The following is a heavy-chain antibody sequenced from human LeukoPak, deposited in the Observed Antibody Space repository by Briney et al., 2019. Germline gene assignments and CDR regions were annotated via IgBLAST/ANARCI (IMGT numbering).Heavy chain of an antibody. D-gene: IGHD3-22*01. CDR3: ARGDYYDSSGYFVY. CDR2: ISAYSGNT. CDR1: GYTFTTYG. J-gene: IGHJ4*02. Sequence: ASVKVSCKASGYTFTTYGISWVRQAPGQGLEWMGWISAYSGNTNYAQKVQGRVTMTTDTSTSTAYMELRSLRSDDTAVYYCARGDYYDSSGYFVYWGQGTLVTVSS. V-gene: IGHV1-18*01.